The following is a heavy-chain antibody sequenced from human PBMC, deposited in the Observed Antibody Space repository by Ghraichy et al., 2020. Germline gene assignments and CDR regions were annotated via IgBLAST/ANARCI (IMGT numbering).Heavy chain of an antibody. J-gene: IGHJ3*02. Sequence: SETLSLTCAVYGGSFSGYYWSWIRQPPGKGLEWIGEINHSGSTNYNPSLKSRVTISVDTSRNQFSLKLSSVTAADTAVYYCAPRDGYNSHAFDIWGQGTMVTVSS. D-gene: IGHD5-24*01. CDR1: GGSFSGYY. CDR3: APRDGYNSHAFDI. CDR2: INHSGST. V-gene: IGHV4-34*01.